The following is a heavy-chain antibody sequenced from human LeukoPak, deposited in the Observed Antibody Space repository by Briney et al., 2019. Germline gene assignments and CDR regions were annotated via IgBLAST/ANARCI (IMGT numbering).Heavy chain of an antibody. J-gene: IGHJ5*02. CDR3: ARNFVVVPAAGNWFDP. D-gene: IGHD2-2*01. CDR1: GYSISSGYY. V-gene: IGHV4-38-2*01. CDR2: IYHSGST. Sequence: PSETLSLTCAVSGYSISSGYYWGWIRQPPGKGLEWIGSIYHSGSTYYNPSLKSRVTISVDTSKNQFSLKLSSVTAADTALYYCARNFVVVPAAGNWFDPWGQGTLVTVSS.